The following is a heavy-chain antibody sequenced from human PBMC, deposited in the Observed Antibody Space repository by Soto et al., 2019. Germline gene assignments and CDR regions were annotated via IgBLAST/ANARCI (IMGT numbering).Heavy chain of an antibody. V-gene: IGHV4-30-4*01. CDR3: ARDTYSGYDFGL. Sequence: SETLSLTCSVSGAPVAGGSYYWSWVRQPPGKGLEWIGYIPSRGRPFYNPSLTSRGTISADTSKNQLSLQLTSVTAADTAVYYCARDTYSGYDFGLWGQGTLVTVSS. CDR1: GAPVAGGSYY. D-gene: IGHD5-12*01. J-gene: IGHJ5*02. CDR2: IPSRGRP.